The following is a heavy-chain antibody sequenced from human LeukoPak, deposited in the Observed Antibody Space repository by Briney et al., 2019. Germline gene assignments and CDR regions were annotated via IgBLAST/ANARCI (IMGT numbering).Heavy chain of an antibody. CDR3: AREAYDYGDDSREPNFDY. Sequence: GASGKVSGKASGYTFTGYYMHWLRQAPGQGLEGRGWINPNSVGTNYAQKFQASVTMTSDTSISTAYMELSRLRSDDTAVYSCAREAYDYGDDSREPNFDYWGQGTLVTVSS. J-gene: IGHJ4*02. D-gene: IGHD4-17*01. CDR2: INPNSVGT. CDR1: GYTFTGYY. V-gene: IGHV1-2*02.